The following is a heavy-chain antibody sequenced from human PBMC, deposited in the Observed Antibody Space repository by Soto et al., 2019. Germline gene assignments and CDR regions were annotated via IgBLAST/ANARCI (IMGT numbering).Heavy chain of an antibody. V-gene: IGHV1-3*01. J-gene: IGHJ4*02. CDR2: INAGNGNT. CDR3: ARTPLETYYFDY. Sequence: ASVKVSCKASGYTFTTYATHWVRQAPGQRLEWMGWINAGNGNTKYSQKFQGRVSITRDTSASTVYMELSSLRSEDTAVYYCARTPLETYYFDYWGQGTLITVSS. CDR1: GYTFTTYA.